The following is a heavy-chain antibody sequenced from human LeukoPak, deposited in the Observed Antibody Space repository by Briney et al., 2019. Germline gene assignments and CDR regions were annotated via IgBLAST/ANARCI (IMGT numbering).Heavy chain of an antibody. Sequence: SETLSLTCTVSGDSISSSSYYWAWIRQPPGKGLEWIGVIYYNGRTLYNPSFESRLTISVDTSKNQFSLKLSSVTASDTAVYYCARRSGRTPNYFDPWGQGTLVTVSS. CDR2: IYYNGRT. CDR3: ARRSGRTPNYFDP. V-gene: IGHV4-39*01. CDR1: GDSISSSSYY. J-gene: IGHJ5*02. D-gene: IGHD6-25*01.